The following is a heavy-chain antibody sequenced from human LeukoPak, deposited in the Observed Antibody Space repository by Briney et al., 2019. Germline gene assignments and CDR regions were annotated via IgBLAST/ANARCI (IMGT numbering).Heavy chain of an antibody. Sequence: PGGSLRLSCAASGFTFSSYAMSWGRQAPGKGLEWGSAISGSGGSTYYADSVKGRFTISRDNSKNTLYLQMNSLRAEDTAVYYCAIRGIAAAESNGMDVWGQGTTVTVSS. D-gene: IGHD6-13*01. CDR3: AIRGIAAAESNGMDV. J-gene: IGHJ6*02. CDR1: GFTFSSYA. CDR2: ISGSGGST. V-gene: IGHV3-23*01.